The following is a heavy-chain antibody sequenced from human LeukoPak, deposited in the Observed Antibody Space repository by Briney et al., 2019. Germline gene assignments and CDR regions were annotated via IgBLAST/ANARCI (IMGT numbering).Heavy chain of an antibody. CDR3: AKYYRNGPLDY. V-gene: IGHV4-39*01. J-gene: IGHJ4*02. Sequence: PSETLSLTCTVSGGSISSSTYYWGWIRQPPGKGLEWIGSIYYSGSTYYNPSLKSRVTISVDTSKNQFSLKLSSVTAADTAVYYCAKYYRNGPLDYWGQGTLVTVSS. CDR2: IYYSGST. D-gene: IGHD1-26*01. CDR1: GGSISSSTYY.